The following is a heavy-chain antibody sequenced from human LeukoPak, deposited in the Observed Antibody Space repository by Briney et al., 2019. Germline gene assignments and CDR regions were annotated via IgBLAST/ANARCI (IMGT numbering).Heavy chain of an antibody. CDR2: MNPNSGNT. Sequence: ASVKVSCKASGYTFTSYDINWVRQATGQGLEWMGWMNPNSGNTGYAQKFQGRVTMTRNTSISTAYMELSSLRSEDTAVYFCARDAADSGGFYYKGFDPWGQGILVIVSS. CDR1: GYTFTSYD. CDR3: ARDAADSGGFYYKGFDP. D-gene: IGHD3-22*01. V-gene: IGHV1-8*01. J-gene: IGHJ5*02.